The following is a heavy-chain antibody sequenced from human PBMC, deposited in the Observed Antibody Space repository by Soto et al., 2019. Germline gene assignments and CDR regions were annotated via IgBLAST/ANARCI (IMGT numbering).Heavy chain of an antibody. Sequence: GGSLRLSCAASGFTFSSYAMSWVRQAPGKGLEWVSAISGSGGSTYYADSVKGRFTISRDNSKNTLYLQMNSLRAEDTAVYYCAKSQYYDILTGYYTNDYWGQGTLVTVSS. CDR3: AKSQYYDILTGYYTNDY. J-gene: IGHJ4*02. CDR2: ISGSGGST. CDR1: GFTFSSYA. V-gene: IGHV3-23*01. D-gene: IGHD3-9*01.